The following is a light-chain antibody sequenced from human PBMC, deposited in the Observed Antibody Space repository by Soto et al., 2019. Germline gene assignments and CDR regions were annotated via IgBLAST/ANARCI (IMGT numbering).Light chain of an antibody. CDR3: QQYGSSNPYT. CDR1: QTVSSRY. J-gene: IGKJ2*01. Sequence: EIVLTQSPATLSVSLGESATLSCGASQTVSSRYLAWYQQRPGLAPRLIMYDASSRAAGIPDRFSGSGSGRVFTLTISRLEPEDSAVYYCQQYGSSNPYTFGQGTKLEIK. V-gene: IGKV3D-20*01. CDR2: DAS.